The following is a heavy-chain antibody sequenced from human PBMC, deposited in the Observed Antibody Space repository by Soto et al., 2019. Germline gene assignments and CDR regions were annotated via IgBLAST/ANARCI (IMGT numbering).Heavy chain of an antibody. V-gene: IGHV1-69*13. Sequence: ASVKVSCKASGGTFSSYAISWVRQAPGQGLEWMGGIIPIFGTANYAQKFQGRVTITADESTSTAYMELSSLRSEDTAVYYCASLVWDGEYFQHWGQGTLVTVSS. J-gene: IGHJ1*01. D-gene: IGHD3-16*01. CDR3: ASLVWDGEYFQH. CDR1: GGTFSSYA. CDR2: IIPIFGTA.